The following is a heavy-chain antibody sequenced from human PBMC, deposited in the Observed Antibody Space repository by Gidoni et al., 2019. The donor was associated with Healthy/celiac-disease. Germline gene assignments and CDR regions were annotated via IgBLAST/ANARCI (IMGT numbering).Heavy chain of an antibody. CDR2: ISGSGGST. J-gene: IGHJ4*02. V-gene: IGHV3-23*01. CDR3: AKDRQQQLVRSYYFDY. Sequence: EVQLLESGGGLVQPGGSLRLSCAASGFTFSSYAMSWVRQAPGKGLEWVSAISGSGGSTYYADSVKGRFTISRDNSKNTLYLQMNSLRAEDTAVYYCAKDRQQQLVRSYYFDYWGQGTLVTVSS. CDR1: GFTFSSYA. D-gene: IGHD6-13*01.